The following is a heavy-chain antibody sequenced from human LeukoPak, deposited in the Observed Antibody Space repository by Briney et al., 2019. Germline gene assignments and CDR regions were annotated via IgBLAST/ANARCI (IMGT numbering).Heavy chain of an antibody. CDR2: IYYSGST. D-gene: IGHD3-22*01. V-gene: IGHV4-59*01. CDR3: ASVTGYYFPDY. J-gene: IGHJ4*02. Sequence: SETLSLTCTVSGDSISSYYWSWIRQPPGKGLEWIGYIYYSGSTNYNPSLKSRVTISVDTSKNQFSLKLSSVTAADTAVYYCASVTGYYFPDYWGQGTLVTVSS. CDR1: GDSISSYY.